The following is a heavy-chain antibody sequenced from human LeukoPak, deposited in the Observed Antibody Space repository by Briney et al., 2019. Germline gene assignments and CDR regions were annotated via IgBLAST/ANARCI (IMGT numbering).Heavy chain of an antibody. V-gene: IGHV4-59*08. CDR2: IYYSGST. CDR3: ARRTRYNWNDDRYYFDY. D-gene: IGHD1-1*01. CDR1: GGSISYYY. J-gene: IGHJ4*02. Sequence: KSSETLSLTCSVSGGSISYYYWSWIRLPPGKGLEWIGYIYYSGSTNFNPSLKSRVTISVDTSKNQFSLRLSSVTAADTAVYYCARRTRYNWNDDRYYFDYWGQGTLVTVSS.